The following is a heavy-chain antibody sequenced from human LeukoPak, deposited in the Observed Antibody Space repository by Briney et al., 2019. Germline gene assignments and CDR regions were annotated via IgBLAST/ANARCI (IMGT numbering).Heavy chain of an antibody. CDR3: AGGGEVVTDSHSDY. CDR2: IYYSGST. CDR1: GGSISSYY. D-gene: IGHD2-21*02. V-gene: IGHV4-59*01. J-gene: IGHJ4*02. Sequence: SETLSLTCTVSGGSISSYYWSWIRQPPGKGLEWIGYIYYSGSTNYNPSLKSRVTISVDTSKNQFSLKLSSVTAADTAVYYCAGGGEVVTDSHSDYWGQGTLVTVSS.